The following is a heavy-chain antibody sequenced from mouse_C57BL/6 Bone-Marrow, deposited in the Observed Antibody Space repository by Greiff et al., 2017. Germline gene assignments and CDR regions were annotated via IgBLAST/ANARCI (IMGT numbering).Heavy chain of an antibody. CDR1: GFTFSDYY. CDR3: ASPSWFAY. CDR2: ISNGGGST. V-gene: IGHV5-12*01. J-gene: IGHJ3*01. Sequence: DVQLVESGGGLVQPGGSLKLSCAASGFTFSDYYMYWVRQTPEKRLEWVAYISNGGGSTYYPDTVKGRFTISRDNAKNTLYLQMGRLKSEDTAMYYCASPSWFAYWGQGTLVTVSA.